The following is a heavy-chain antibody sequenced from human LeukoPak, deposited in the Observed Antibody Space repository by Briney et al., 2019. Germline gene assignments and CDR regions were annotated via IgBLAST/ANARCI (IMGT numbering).Heavy chain of an antibody. J-gene: IGHJ6*03. D-gene: IGHD5-18*01. CDR2: IDYSGST. CDR3: ARLLSPYNFGVTNYYYYMAV. Sequence: PSETLSLTCSVYGGSINSSTYHWVWIRQPPGKGLEGIGDIDYSGSTYYNPSLKSRVTISVDTSKNHFSLRLASVTAADSSVYYCARLLSPYNFGVTNYYYYMAVWGKGTTVTVSS. CDR1: GGSINSSTYH. V-gene: IGHV4-39*02.